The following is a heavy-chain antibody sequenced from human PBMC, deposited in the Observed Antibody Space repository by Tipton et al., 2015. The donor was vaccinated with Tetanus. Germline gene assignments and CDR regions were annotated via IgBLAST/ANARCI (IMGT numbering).Heavy chain of an antibody. V-gene: IGHV4-59*07. CDR3: VRSSPIRVADKWGVDWFDP. Sequence: TLSLTCAVSGGSISSYYWTWIRQPPGRGLEWIGYVHYSGGTNYNPSLKSRVTISVDTSKNQFSLRLNSVSAADTAVYYCVRSSPIRVADKWGVDWFDPWGQGTLVTVSS. D-gene: IGHD6-19*01. CDR2: VHYSGGT. CDR1: GGSISSYY. J-gene: IGHJ5*02.